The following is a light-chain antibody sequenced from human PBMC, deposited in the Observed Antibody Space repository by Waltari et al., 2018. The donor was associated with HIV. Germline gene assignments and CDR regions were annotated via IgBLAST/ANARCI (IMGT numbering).Light chain of an antibody. CDR1: QGIGND. Sequence: DIQMTQSPSSLSASVGDRVIITCRASQGIGNDLGWYQQQLGKAPVRLIYSASRLQRGAPSRFSGSGSGTEFTLEISNLQPEDFATYFCLQHNNYPLSFGGGTKVEFK. CDR3: LQHNNYPLS. CDR2: SAS. J-gene: IGKJ4*01. V-gene: IGKV1-17*02.